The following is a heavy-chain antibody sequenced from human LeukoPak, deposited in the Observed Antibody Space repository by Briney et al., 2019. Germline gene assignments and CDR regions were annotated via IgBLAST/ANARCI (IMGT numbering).Heavy chain of an antibody. D-gene: IGHD3-10*01. CDR3: ARGAGYYYYYGMDV. CDR2: IIPIFGTA. Sequence: SVKVSCKASGGTFSSYAISWVRQAPGQGLEWMGGIIPIFGTANYAQKFQGRVTITADKSTSTAYMELSSLRSEDTAVYYCARGAGYYYYYGMDVWGQGTTVTVSS. V-gene: IGHV1-69*06. CDR1: GGTFSSYA. J-gene: IGHJ6*02.